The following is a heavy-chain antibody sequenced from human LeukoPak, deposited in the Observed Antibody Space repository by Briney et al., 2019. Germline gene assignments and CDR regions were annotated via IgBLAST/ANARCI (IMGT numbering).Heavy chain of an antibody. CDR3: TTEFRDDYVWGSYRRSYYFDY. Sequence: GGSLRLSCAASGFTFSSYAMSWVRQAPGKGLEWVGRINSKTDGGTTDYAAPVKGRFTISRDDSKNTLYLQMNSLKTEDTAVYYCTTEFRDDYVWGSYRRSYYFDYWGQGTLVTVSS. V-gene: IGHV3-15*01. CDR2: INSKTDGGTT. J-gene: IGHJ4*02. CDR1: GFTFSSYA. D-gene: IGHD3-16*02.